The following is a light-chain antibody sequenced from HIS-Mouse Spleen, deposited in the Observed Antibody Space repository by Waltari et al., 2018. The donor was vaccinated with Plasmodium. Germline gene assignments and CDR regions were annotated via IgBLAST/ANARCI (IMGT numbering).Light chain of an antibody. CDR3: QQYDNLLFT. J-gene: IGKJ3*01. CDR2: DAS. CDR1: QDISNY. Sequence: DIQMTQSPSSLSASVGDRVTITCQPSQDISNYLNWYQQKPGKAPKLLIYDASKLETGVTSRFSGSGSGTDFTFTISSLPPEDIATYYCQQYDNLLFTFGPGTKVDIK. V-gene: IGKV1-33*01.